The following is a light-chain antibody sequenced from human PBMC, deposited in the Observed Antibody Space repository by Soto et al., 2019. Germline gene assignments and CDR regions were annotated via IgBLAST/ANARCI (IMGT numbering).Light chain of an antibody. CDR1: QGISND. J-gene: IGKJ1*01. CDR2: AAS. CDR3: LQHSTCPLT. Sequence: DIQMTQFPSSLSASVGDRVTITCRASQGISNDLGWYQQKPGKPPKRLIYAASSLQSGVPSRFSGSGSGTEFTLAISSLQAEDSATFYCLQHSTCPLTFGQGTKVEIK. V-gene: IGKV1-17*01.